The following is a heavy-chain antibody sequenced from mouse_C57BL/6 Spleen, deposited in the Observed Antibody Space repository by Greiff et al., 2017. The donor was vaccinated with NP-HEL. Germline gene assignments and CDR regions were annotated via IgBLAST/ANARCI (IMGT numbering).Heavy chain of an antibody. Sequence: EVKVVESGGDLVKPGGSLKLSCAASGFTFSSYGMSWVRQTPDKRLEWVATISSGGSYTYYPDSVKGRFTISRDNAKNTLYLQMSSLKSEDTAMYYCARDYSYYAMDYWGQGTSVTVSS. CDR3: ARDYSYYAMDY. D-gene: IGHD1-1*02. J-gene: IGHJ4*01. V-gene: IGHV5-6*01. CDR1: GFTFSSYG. CDR2: ISSGGSYT.